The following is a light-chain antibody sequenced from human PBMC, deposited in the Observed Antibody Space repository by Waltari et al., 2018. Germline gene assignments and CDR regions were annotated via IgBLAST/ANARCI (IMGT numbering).Light chain of an antibody. Sequence: QSALTQPASVSGSPGQSITISCTGTSGDVGGYNFVSWYQQYPGEAPKLVIYDVHMRPSGDPDRFSGSKSGNAASLVISGLQAEDEADYYCSSYTATGLYVFGTGTKVTVL. V-gene: IGLV2-14*03. CDR2: DVH. CDR1: SGDVGGYNF. J-gene: IGLJ1*01. CDR3: SSYTATGLYV.